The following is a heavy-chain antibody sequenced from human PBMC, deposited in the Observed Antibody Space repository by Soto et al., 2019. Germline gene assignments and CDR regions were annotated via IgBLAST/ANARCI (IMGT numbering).Heavy chain of an antibody. D-gene: IGHD6-13*01. Sequence: QVQLVQSGAEVKKPGSSVKVSCKASGGTFSSYAISWVRQAPGQGLEWMGGIIPMFTTVNYAQKFQGRVTITADESTSTAYMELSSLRSEDTAVYYCARTGGPYSSSYYLFDPWGQGTLVTVSS. CDR2: IIPMFTTV. J-gene: IGHJ5*02. V-gene: IGHV1-69*01. CDR3: ARTGGPYSSSYYLFDP. CDR1: GGTFSSYA.